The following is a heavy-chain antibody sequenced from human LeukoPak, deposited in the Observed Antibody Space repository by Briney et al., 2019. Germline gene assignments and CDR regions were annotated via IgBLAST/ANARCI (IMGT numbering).Heavy chain of an antibody. Sequence: VGSRRLSWAMAGVTFGSYWMHWVRRAPWKRIVWVSLINSDGRRTSYADSVKGRFTISRDNAKNMVYLQMSSLRAEDTAVYYCVRYNGYSQFDHWGQGTLVTVSS. J-gene: IGHJ4*02. V-gene: IGHV3-74*01. CDR1: GVTFGSYW. D-gene: IGHD5-12*01. CDR2: INSDGRRT. CDR3: VRYNGYSQFDH.